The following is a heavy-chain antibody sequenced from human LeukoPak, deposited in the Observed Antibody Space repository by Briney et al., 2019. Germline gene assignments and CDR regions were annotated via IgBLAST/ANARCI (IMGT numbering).Heavy chain of an antibody. CDR3: AKDLHGSGLDY. CDR2: ISYDGSNK. Sequence: GGSLRLSCAASGFTFSSYGIHWVRQAPGKGLEWVAVISYDGSNKYYADSVKGRFTISRDNSKNTLYLQMNSLRAEDTAVYYCAKDLHGSGLDYWGQGTLVTVSS. J-gene: IGHJ4*02. D-gene: IGHD6-19*01. V-gene: IGHV3-30*18. CDR1: GFTFSSYG.